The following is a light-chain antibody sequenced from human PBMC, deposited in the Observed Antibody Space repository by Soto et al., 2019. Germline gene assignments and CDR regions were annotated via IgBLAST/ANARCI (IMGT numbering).Light chain of an antibody. CDR2: DVS. CDR3: CSYAGSYPYV. V-gene: IGLV2-11*01. Sequence: SALTQPRSVSGSPGQSVTISCTGTSSDVGGYNYVSWYQQHPGKAPKLMIYDVSKRPSGVPDRFSGSKSGNTASLTISGLQAKDEADYYCCSYAGSYPYVFGTGTKLTVL. CDR1: SSDVGGYNY. J-gene: IGLJ1*01.